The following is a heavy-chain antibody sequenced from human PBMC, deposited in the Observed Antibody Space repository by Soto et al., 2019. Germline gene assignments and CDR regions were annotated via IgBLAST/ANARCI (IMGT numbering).Heavy chain of an antibody. D-gene: IGHD3-10*01. Sequence: SETLSLTCTVSGGPISSPNFYWSWIRQHPGKGLEWIGHIYYNGTTYYNPTLKSRVSISVDTSKNQFSLKLSSVTAADTAVYYCAILPRLLIWFGDLQDWCRGILVTV. CDR2: IYYNGTT. CDR3: AILPRLLIWFGDLQD. V-gene: IGHV4-31*03. CDR1: GGPISSPNFY. J-gene: IGHJ4*02.